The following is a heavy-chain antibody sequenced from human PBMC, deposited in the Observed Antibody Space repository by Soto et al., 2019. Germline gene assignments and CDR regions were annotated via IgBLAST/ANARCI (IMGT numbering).Heavy chain of an antibody. CDR1: GFIFSDYS. D-gene: IGHD5-18*01. CDR3: VRWDGYGDL. J-gene: IGHJ4*02. CDR2: MSIDYEKT. Sequence: EVQVLESGGGLVQPGGSLRLSCVASGFIFSDYSMAWVRQTPEKGLEWISGMSIDYEKTFYGDSVQGRFTVSRDSSQKTVELQTVSLRVKDTAKYYCVRWDGYGDLWGQGTLVTVSS. V-gene: IGHV3-23*01.